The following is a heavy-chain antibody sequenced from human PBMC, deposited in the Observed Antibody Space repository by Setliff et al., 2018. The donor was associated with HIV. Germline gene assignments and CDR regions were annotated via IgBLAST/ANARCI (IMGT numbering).Heavy chain of an antibody. V-gene: IGHV1-18*01. CDR2: ISAYNVNT. Sequence: GASVKVSCKASGYSFTSYGVSWVRQAPGQGLEWMGWISAYNVNTNYALKLQGRVTMTTDTSTSTAYMELRSLRSDDTAVYYCARGMDYYDTSGYYQYYFDYWGQGTLVTVSS. CDR3: ARGMDYYDTSGYYQYYFDY. D-gene: IGHD3-22*01. CDR1: GYSFTSYG. J-gene: IGHJ4*02.